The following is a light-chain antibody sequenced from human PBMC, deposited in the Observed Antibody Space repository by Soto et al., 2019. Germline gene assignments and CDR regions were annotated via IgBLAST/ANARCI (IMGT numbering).Light chain of an antibody. V-gene: IGKV3-20*01. J-gene: IGKJ2*01. CDR1: QSVSSSY. CDR3: QHYHTWDTT. CDR2: GAS. Sequence: EIVLTQSPGTLSLSPGERATLSCRASQSVSSSYLAWYQQKPGQAPRLLIYGASSRATGIPDRFSGSGSGTDSTLTISSLQSEDVCVSYCQHYHTWDTTFGQGTKLEI.